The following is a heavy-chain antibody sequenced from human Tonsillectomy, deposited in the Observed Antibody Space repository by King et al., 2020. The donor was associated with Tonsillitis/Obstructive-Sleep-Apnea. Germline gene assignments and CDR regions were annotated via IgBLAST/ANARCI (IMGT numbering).Heavy chain of an antibody. D-gene: IGHD1-26*01. J-gene: IGHJ4*02. CDR3: VRSLVGAPIGYFDY. Sequence: DVQLVESGGGLVQPGGSLRLSCAASGFIFSGHYMDWVRQAPGKGLEWVGRTRNKPNSYTTEYAASVKGRFTISRDESKNSVYLQMNSLKTEDTAVYYCVRSLVGAPIGYFDYWGQGTLVTVSS. V-gene: IGHV3-72*01. CDR2: TRNKPNSYTT. CDR1: GFIFSGHY.